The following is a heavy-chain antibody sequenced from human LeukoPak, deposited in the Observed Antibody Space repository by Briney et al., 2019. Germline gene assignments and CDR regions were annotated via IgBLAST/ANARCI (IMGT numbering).Heavy chain of an antibody. J-gene: IGHJ3*02. V-gene: IGHV1-2*06. D-gene: IGHD5-18*01. CDR3: ARQLSPFAFDI. CDR2: INPNTGVT. CDR1: EYTFTPYY. Sequence: GASVKVSCKASEYTFTPYYIHWVRQAPGQGLEWVGRINPNTGVTNYAQKFQDRVTMTRDTSISTAYMELSRLRSDDTAVYYCARQLSPFAFDIWGQGTMVTISS.